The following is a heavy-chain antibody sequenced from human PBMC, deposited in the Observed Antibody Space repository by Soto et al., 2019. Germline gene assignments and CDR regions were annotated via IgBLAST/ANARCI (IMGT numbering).Heavy chain of an antibody. CDR3: AKYCSSDVCFDY. CDR2: ISGSGDTK. V-gene: IGHV3-48*02. CDR1: GFTFSSCS. D-gene: IGHD2-8*01. J-gene: IGHJ4*02. Sequence: GGSLRLSCASSGFTFSSCSMNWVRQAPVKGLEWVSFISGSGDTKYYADSVKGRFTISRDNAKNSLYLQMSSLRDEDTAVYYCAKYCSSDVCFDYWVQGTLVTVSS.